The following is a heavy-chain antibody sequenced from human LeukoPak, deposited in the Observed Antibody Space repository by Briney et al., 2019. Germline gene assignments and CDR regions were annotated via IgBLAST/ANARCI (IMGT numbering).Heavy chain of an antibody. J-gene: IGHJ6*03. Sequence: GESLRLSCAASGFSFSSYAMYWVRQAPGKGLEWVSSIDASGGATYYADSVKGRFTISRGNSKNTLYLQMNSLRAEDTAVYYCAKAAAISISPHYYYYMDVWGKGTTVTVSS. CDR3: AKAAAISISPHYYYYMDV. V-gene: IGHV3-23*01. CDR2: IDASGGAT. D-gene: IGHD2-2*02. CDR1: GFSFSSYA.